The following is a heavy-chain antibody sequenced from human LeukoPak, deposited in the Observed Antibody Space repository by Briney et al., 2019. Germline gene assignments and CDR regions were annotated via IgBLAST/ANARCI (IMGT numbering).Heavy chain of an antibody. CDR2: IYYSGST. CDR1: GGSISTYY. V-gene: IGHV4-59*01. J-gene: IGHJ4*02. CDR3: ARDRLGLPVDY. Sequence: SETLSLTCTVSGGSISTYYWTWIRQPPGKGLEWIGYIYYSGSTNYNPSLKSRVTMSVDTPKNQFSLNLNSVTAADTAVYYCARDRLGLPVDYWGRGTLVTVSS. D-gene: IGHD3-16*01.